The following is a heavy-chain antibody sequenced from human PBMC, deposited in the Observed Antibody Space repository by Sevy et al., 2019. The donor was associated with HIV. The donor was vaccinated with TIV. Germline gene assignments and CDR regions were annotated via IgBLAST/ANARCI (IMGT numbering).Heavy chain of an antibody. V-gene: IGHV4-30-2*01. CDR1: GGSIGSGGYS. CDR3: ARLPFGLALSRTWSLFDY. Sequence: SETLSLTCTVSGGSIGSGGYSWTWMRQPLGKGLEWIGYIYYSGSTSYNPSLKSRVTMSVDRSNNRFSLKLTSTTAADTAVYFCARLPFGLALSRTWSLFDYWGQGILVTVSS. D-gene: IGHD6-13*01. J-gene: IGHJ4*02. CDR2: IYYSGST.